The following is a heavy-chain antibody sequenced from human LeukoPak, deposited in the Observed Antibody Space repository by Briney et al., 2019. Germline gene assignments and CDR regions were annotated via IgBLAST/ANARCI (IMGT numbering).Heavy chain of an antibody. J-gene: IGHJ4*02. CDR1: GFTFSSYR. D-gene: IGHD6-6*01. Sequence: GGSLRLSCAASGFTFSSYRMSWVRQAPGKGLEWVANIKQDGSQKYYMDSVKGRFTISRDNAKNSLYLQMNSLRAEDMAVYCCARIGYSSSSIDYWGQGTLVTVSS. CDR3: ARIGYSSSSIDY. CDR2: IKQDGSQK. V-gene: IGHV3-7*01.